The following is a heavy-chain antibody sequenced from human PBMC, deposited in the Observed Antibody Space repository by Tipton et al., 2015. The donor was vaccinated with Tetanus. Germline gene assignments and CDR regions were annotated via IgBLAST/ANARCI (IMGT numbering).Heavy chain of an antibody. Sequence: SLRLSCAASGFTFSSDAMTWVRQAPGKGLEWVSAISPTGDETYYADSVKGRFTISRDNSKNTLILQMNSLRAEDTAVYYCARGKIRVPEHWFDPWGQGTLVIVSS. V-gene: IGHV3-23*01. D-gene: IGHD4/OR15-4a*01. CDR1: GFTFSSDA. CDR2: ISPTGDET. J-gene: IGHJ5*02. CDR3: ARGKIRVPEHWFDP.